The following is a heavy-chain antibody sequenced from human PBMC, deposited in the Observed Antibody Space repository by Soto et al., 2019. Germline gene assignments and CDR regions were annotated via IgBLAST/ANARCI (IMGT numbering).Heavy chain of an antibody. J-gene: IGHJ4*02. CDR1: GDSITSNSYF. D-gene: IGHD5-12*01. CDR2: VYYTGIA. Sequence: PSETLSLTCTVSGDSITSNSYFWAWIRQPPGKGLEWIGFVYYTGIARFNPSLKSRVTISVDTSKNQFSLKLTSVTAADTAIYYCARRIVSTETFDYWGQGTLVTVSS. V-gene: IGHV4-61*05. CDR3: ARRIVSTETFDY.